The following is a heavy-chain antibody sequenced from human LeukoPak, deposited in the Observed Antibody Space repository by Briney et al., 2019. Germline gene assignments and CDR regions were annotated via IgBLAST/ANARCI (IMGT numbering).Heavy chain of an antibody. CDR2: LSYDGSTK. D-gene: IGHD6-19*01. V-gene: IGHV3-30*18. CDR1: GFTFSTFG. CDR3: AKPVAGSGYYFDY. J-gene: IGHJ4*02. Sequence: GRSLRLSCAASGFTFSTFGMHWVRLAPGKGLEWVAGLSYDGSTKVYVDSVKGRFTISRDNSKNTLYLQMNSLKTEDTAVYYCAKPVAGSGYYFDYWGQGTLVTVSS.